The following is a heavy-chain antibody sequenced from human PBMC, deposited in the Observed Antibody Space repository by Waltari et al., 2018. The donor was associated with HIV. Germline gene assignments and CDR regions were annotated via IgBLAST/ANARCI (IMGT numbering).Heavy chain of an antibody. V-gene: IGHV1-2*02. CDR3: ARMVSAEEDY. CDR1: GYNFTGYD. J-gene: IGHJ4*02. CDR2: INPNSGGT. Sequence: QVQLVKSGAEVKKPGASVKVSCKASGYNFTGYDMTWVRQAPGQGLEWMGGINPNSGGTNYAQKFQGRVTMTRDTSISTAYMELSRLRSDDTAVYYCARMVSAEEDYWGQGTLVTVSS. D-gene: IGHD2-8*01.